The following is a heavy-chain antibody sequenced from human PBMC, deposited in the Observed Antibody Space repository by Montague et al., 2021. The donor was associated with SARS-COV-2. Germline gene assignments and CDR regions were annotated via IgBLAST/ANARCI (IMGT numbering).Heavy chain of an antibody. D-gene: IGHD4-23*01. Sequence: SETLSLTCTASGGSIGAYYWSWIRQPPGKGLEWIGYIDNSGNTNHNPSLESRVTMSVDTSKNQFSLKLNSVTAADTAVYYCARHGGNDAFDIWGRGTMVTVSS. CDR2: IDNSGNT. V-gene: IGHV4-59*01. CDR3: ARHGGNDAFDI. J-gene: IGHJ3*02. CDR1: GGSIGAYY.